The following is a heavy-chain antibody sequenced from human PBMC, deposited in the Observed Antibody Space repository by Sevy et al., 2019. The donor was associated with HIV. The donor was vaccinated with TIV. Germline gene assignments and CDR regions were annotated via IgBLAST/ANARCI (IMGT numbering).Heavy chain of an antibody. CDR2: ISSSSSYM. J-gene: IGHJ3*02. CDR1: GFTFSSYS. Sequence: GGSLRLSCAASGFTFSSYSMNWVRQAPGKGLEWVSSISSSSSYMYYADSVKGRFSISRDNAKNSLYLQMNSLRAEDTAVYYCARSHYDFWSGYYTGPHDAFDIWGQGTMVTVSS. D-gene: IGHD3-3*01. V-gene: IGHV3-21*01. CDR3: ARSHYDFWSGYYTGPHDAFDI.